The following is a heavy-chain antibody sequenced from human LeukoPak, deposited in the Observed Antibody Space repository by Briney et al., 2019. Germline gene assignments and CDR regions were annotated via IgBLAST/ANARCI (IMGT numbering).Heavy chain of an antibody. D-gene: IGHD3-22*01. CDR1: GFTSKKYG. V-gene: IGHV3-30*18. J-gene: IGHJ4*02. CDR3: AKDRNDTQKGLYYFDY. CDR2: ISYDVSNK. Sequence: GGSLRLSFEASGFTSKKYGMHWVRQAPGKGLEWVAFISYDVSNKYYADSVKGRFTISRDNSKNTLYLQMNSLTAEDTAVYYCAKDRNDTQKGLYYFDYWGQGTLVTVSS.